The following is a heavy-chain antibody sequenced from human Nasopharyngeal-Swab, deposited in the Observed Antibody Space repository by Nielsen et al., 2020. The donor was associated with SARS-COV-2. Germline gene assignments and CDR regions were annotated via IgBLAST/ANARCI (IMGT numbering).Heavy chain of an antibody. Sequence: GESLKISCAASGFTFSSHDMSWARQSPGKGLEWVSVTEIGGITHYADSVKGRFTISRDSSTNTLYLQMNSLRVEDTAVYYCARDLGGGYCTTINCLGSWGQGTLVTVSS. CDR1: GFTFSSHD. V-gene: IGHV3-53*01. D-gene: IGHD2-8*01. J-gene: IGHJ1*01. CDR3: ARDLGGGYCTTINCLGS. CDR2: TEIGGIT.